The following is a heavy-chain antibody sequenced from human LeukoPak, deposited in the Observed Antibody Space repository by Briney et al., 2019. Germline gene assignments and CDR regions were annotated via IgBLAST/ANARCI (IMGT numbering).Heavy chain of an antibody. J-gene: IGHJ4*02. D-gene: IGHD3-3*01. CDR1: GFTVSSNY. CDR3: ARAMYYDFWSGLDY. V-gene: IGHV3-53*01. CDR2: IYSGGST. Sequence: GGSLRLSCAASGFTVSSNYMSWVGQAQGKGLEWVSVIYSGGSTYYADSVKGRFTISRDNSKNTLYLQMNSLRAEDTAVYYCARAMYYDFWSGLDYWGQGTLVTVSS.